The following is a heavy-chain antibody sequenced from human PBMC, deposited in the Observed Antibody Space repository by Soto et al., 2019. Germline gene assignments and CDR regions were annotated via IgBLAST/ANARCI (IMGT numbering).Heavy chain of an antibody. D-gene: IGHD1-26*01. J-gene: IGHJ4*02. CDR2: ISYDGGGT. CDR1: GFTFSSCA. Sequence: EVQLLESGGGLVQPGGSLRLSCSGSGFTFSSCAMSWVRQAPGKGLEWVSAISYDGGGTYYADSVKGRFTMSRDNSKNTLYLQMNSLRGEHTAIYYCAKISTTTSQTDYWGQGTLVTVSS. CDR3: AKISTTTSQTDY. V-gene: IGHV3-23*01.